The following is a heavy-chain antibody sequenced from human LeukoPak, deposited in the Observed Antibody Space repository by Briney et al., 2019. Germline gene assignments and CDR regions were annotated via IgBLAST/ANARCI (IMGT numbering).Heavy chain of an antibody. Sequence: SVKVSCKASGGTFSSYAISWVRQAPGQGLEWMGGIIPIFGTANYAQKFQGRVTITADESTSTAYMELSSLRSEDTAVYYCARDKDIVVVPAAIGAFDYWGQGTLVTVSS. J-gene: IGHJ4*02. D-gene: IGHD2-2*02. V-gene: IGHV1-69*13. CDR1: GGTFSSYA. CDR2: IIPIFGTA. CDR3: ARDKDIVVVPAAIGAFDY.